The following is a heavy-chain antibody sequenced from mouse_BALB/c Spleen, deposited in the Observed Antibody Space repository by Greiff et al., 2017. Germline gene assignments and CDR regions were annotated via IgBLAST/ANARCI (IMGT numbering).Heavy chain of an antibody. CDR1: GYTFTDHA. D-gene: IGHD2-4*01. CDR3: NGDDDDGAY. CDR2: ISPGNGDI. V-gene: IGHV1S53*03. Sequence: VHLVASDTELVQPGASVKISCKASGYTFTDHAIHWVKQRPEQGLEWIGYISPGNGDIKYNEKFKGKATLTADKSSSTAYMQLNSLTSEDSAVYFCNGDDDDGAYWGKGTLVTVTA. J-gene: IGHJ3*01.